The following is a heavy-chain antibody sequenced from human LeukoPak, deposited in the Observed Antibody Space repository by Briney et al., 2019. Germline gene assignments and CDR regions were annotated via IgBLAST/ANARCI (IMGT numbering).Heavy chain of an antibody. V-gene: IGHV4-30-4*01. CDR1: GGSISSGDYY. CDR2: IYYSGST. Sequence: SETLSLTCTVSGGSISSGDYYWSWIRQPPGKGLEWIGYIYYSGSTYYNPSLKSRVTISVDTSKNQFSLKLSSVTAADTAVYYCARSVGYSSSWYGGSCFDYWGQGTLVTVSS. CDR3: ARSVGYSSSWYGGSCFDY. D-gene: IGHD6-13*01. J-gene: IGHJ4*02.